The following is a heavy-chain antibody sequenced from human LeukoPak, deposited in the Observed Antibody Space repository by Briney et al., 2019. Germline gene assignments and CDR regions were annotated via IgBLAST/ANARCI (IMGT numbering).Heavy chain of an antibody. CDR2: IYYSGST. D-gene: IGHD6-25*01. V-gene: IGHV4-39*01. Sequence: SETLSLTCTVSGGSISSSSYYWGWIRQPPGKGLEWIGSIYYSGSTYYNPSLKSRATISVDTSKNQFSLKLSSVTAADTAVYYCARQVGSSYYYYYYGMDVWGQGTTVTVSS. CDR1: GGSISSSSYY. CDR3: ARQVGSSYYYYYYGMDV. J-gene: IGHJ6*02.